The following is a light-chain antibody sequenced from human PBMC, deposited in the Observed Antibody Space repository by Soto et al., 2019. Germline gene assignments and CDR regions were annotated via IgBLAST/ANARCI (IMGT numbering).Light chain of an antibody. CDR3: SSYAGSNNFV. CDR2: EVS. J-gene: IGLJ1*01. Sequence: QSVLTQPPSASGSPGQSVTISCTGTSSDIGAYIYVSWYQQHPGKAPKLMISEVSRRPSGVPERFSGSKSGNTASLTVSGLQAHDEAHYYCSSYAGSNNFVFGTGTKVTVL. V-gene: IGLV2-8*01. CDR1: SSDIGAYIY.